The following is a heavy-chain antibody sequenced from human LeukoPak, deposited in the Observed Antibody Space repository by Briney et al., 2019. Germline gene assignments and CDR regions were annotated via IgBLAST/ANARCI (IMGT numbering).Heavy chain of an antibody. CDR1: GGSISSCY. CDR3: ARLSSGSSSWYDIDY. J-gene: IGHJ4*02. V-gene: IGHV4-59*08. CDR2: IYYSGST. D-gene: IGHD6-13*01. Sequence: SETLSLTCTVSGGSISSCYWSWIRQPPGKGLEWIGYIYYSGSTNYNPSLKSRVIISVDTSKNQFSLKLSSVTAADTAVYYCARLSSGSSSWYDIDYWGQGTLVTVSS.